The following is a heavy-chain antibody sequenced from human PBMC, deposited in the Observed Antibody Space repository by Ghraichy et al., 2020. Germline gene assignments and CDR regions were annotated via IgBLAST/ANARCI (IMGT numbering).Heavy chain of an antibody. CDR3: ARDQEWRASSSGFDP. J-gene: IGHJ5*02. CDR2: IYHNGRT. Sequence: ETLSLTCTVSGDSLNNYYWSWIRQAPGKGLEWIGSIYHNGRTKYNPSLKSRVTISVDTSKNQFSLSLTSVTAADTAVFYCARDQEWRASSSGFDPWGQGTLVSVSP. CDR1: GDSLNNYY. V-gene: IGHV4-59*01. D-gene: IGHD2-2*01.